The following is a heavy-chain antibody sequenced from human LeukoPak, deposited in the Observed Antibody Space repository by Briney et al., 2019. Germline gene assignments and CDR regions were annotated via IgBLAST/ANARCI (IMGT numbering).Heavy chain of an antibody. CDR2: ISSSGSTI. Sequence: LTGGSLRLSCAASGFTFSSYSMNWVRQALGKGLEWVSYISSSGSTIYYADSVKGRLTISRDNAKNSLYLQLSSLRDEDTAVYCARDCRLNCARQPGFDSWGQGTLVTVSS. D-gene: IGHD1-1*01. V-gene: IGHV3-48*02. CDR1: GFTFSSYS. J-gene: IGHJ5*01. CDR3: ARDCRLNCARQPGFDS.